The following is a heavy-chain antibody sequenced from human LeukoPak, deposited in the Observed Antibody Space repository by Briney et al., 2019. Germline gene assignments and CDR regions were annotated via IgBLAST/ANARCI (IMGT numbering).Heavy chain of an antibody. Sequence: GGSLRLSCAASGFTVSSKYMCWVRQAPGKGLEWVSIIYSDSSTYYADSVKGRFTISRDNSKNTLYLQMNSLRAEDTAIYYCAKSFPPPDYGDFDYWGQGTLVTVSS. CDR1: GFTVSSKY. V-gene: IGHV3-66*01. J-gene: IGHJ4*02. CDR2: IYSDSST. D-gene: IGHD4-17*01. CDR3: AKSFPPPDYGDFDY.